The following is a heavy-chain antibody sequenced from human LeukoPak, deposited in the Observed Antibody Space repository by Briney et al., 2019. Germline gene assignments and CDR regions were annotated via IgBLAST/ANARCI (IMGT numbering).Heavy chain of an antibody. CDR1: GGSISSSSYY. CDR3: ARDSVRGYWYFDL. J-gene: IGHJ2*01. CDR2: IYYSGST. V-gene: IGHV4-39*07. Sequence: SETLSLTCTVSGGSISSSSYYWGWIRQPPGKGLEWIGSIYYSGSTNYNPSLKSRVTMSVDTSKNQFSLKLSSVTAADTAVYYCARDSVRGYWYFDLWGRGTLVTVSS.